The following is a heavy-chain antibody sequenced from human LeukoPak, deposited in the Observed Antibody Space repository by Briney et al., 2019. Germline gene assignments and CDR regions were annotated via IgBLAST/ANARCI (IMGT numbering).Heavy chain of an antibody. D-gene: IGHD2-15*01. Sequence: GGSLRLSCAASGFTFSSYWMSWVRQAPGKGLEWVANIKQDGSEKYYVDSVKGRFTISRDNSKNTLYLQMNSLRAEDTAVYYCAKDGLVGAATYYYYYMDVWGKGTTVTVSS. CDR2: IKQDGSEK. CDR3: AKDGLVGAATYYYYYMDV. V-gene: IGHV3-7*01. CDR1: GFTFSSYW. J-gene: IGHJ6*03.